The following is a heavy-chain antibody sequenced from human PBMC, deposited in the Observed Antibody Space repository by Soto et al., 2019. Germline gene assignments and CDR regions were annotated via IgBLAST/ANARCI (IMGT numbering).Heavy chain of an antibody. CDR3: ARENRYGDPDY. CDR2: IIPIFGTA. V-gene: IGHV1-69*13. CDR1: GGTFSSYA. J-gene: IGHJ4*02. D-gene: IGHD4-17*01. Sequence: ASVKVSCKASGGTFSSYAISWVRQAPGQGLEGMGGIIPIFGTANYAQKFQGRVTITADESTSTAYMELSSLRSEDTAVYYCARENRYGDPDYWGQGTLVTVSS.